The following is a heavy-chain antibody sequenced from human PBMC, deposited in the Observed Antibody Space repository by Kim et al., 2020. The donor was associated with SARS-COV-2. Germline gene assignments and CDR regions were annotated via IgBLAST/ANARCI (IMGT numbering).Heavy chain of an antibody. D-gene: IGHD4-17*01. J-gene: IGHJ6*03. V-gene: IGHV3-33*01. Sequence: GGSLRLSCAASGFTFSSYCMHWVRQAPGKGLEWVALIGNDGSNKYYADSVKGRFTISRDNSKNTLYLQMNSLRAEDTAVYYCARDRDGARYYHMDVWGKGTTVTVAS. CDR3: ARDRDGARYYHMDV. CDR2: IGNDGSNK. CDR1: GFTFSSYC.